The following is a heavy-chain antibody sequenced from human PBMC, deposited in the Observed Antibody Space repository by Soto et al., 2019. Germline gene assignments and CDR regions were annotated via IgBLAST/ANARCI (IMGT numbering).Heavy chain of an antibody. V-gene: IGHV3-23*01. CDR2: ISGSGGST. J-gene: IGHJ4*02. D-gene: IGHD1-26*01. CDR1: GFTFSSYA. Sequence: EVQLLESGGGLVQPGGSLRLSCAASGFTFSSYAMSWVRQAPVKGLEWVSAISGSGGSTYYADSVKGRFTISRDNSKKTLYLQMNSMRAEDTAVYYCAKTPGRNSGSDYWGQGTLVTVSS. CDR3: AKTPGRNSGSDY.